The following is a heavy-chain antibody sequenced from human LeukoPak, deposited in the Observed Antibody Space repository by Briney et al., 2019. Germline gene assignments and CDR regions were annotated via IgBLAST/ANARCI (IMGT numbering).Heavy chain of an antibody. Sequence: ASVRVSCKISGFISSTYHTHWVRQAPGQGLEWMGWIDRNNGGTNIAQKFQGRVTMTRDTSMSTAYMELTGLTSDDTAVYFSARGDSWYSWLDYWGQGTLVTVSS. CDR2: IDRNNGGT. J-gene: IGHJ4*02. D-gene: IGHD2-8*01. CDR3: ARGDSWYSWLDY. CDR1: GFISSTYH. V-gene: IGHV1-2*02.